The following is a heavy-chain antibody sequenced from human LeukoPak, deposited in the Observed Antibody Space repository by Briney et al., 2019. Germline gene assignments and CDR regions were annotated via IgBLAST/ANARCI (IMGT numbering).Heavy chain of an antibody. Sequence: SETLSLTCSVSGGSISSSSYYWGWIRQPPGKGLEWIGSMYYSGSTYYNPSLKSRVTISVDTSKNQFSLKLSSVTAADTAVYYCARHRNYYYYYMDVWGKGATVTISS. CDR3: ARHRNYYYYYMDV. J-gene: IGHJ6*03. CDR1: GGSISSSSYY. CDR2: MYYSGST. V-gene: IGHV4-39*01.